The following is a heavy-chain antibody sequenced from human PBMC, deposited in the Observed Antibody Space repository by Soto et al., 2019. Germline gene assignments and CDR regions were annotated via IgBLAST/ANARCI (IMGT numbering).Heavy chain of an antibody. V-gene: IGHV1-69*01. CDR1: RVTFSTFA. CDR3: ARDPKYQRATSGYHPAYVDD. Sequence: QVLRVQSGAEVRKPGSSVKVSCTSSRVTFSTFAISWVRQGPGPALEWVGGIIPMFGTSNCAQKFQGRVTIKADESTGTSYMEWFSMTYEDAARYYGARDPKYQRATSGYHPAYVDDWGQGTLVTVSS. D-gene: IGHD3-22*01. CDR2: IIPMFGTS. J-gene: IGHJ4*02.